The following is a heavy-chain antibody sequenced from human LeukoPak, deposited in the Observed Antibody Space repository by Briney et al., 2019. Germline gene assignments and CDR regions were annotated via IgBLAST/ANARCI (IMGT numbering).Heavy chain of an antibody. V-gene: IGHV4-59*12. J-gene: IGHJ6*03. CDR3: ARGYCSGGSCYSRYYYYYMDV. D-gene: IGHD2-15*01. CDR2: IYYSGST. Sequence: SETLSLTCTVSGGSISSYYWSWIRQPPGKGLEWIGYIYYSGSTNYNPSLKSRVTISVDTSKNQFSPKLSSVTAADTAVYYCARGYCSGGSCYSRYYYYYMDVWGKGTTVTVSS. CDR1: GGSISSYY.